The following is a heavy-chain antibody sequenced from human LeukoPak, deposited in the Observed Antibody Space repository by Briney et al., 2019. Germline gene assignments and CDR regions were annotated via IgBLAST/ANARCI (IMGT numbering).Heavy chain of an antibody. CDR2: ISSSSSYI. Sequence: GGSLRLSCAASGVTFSSYSMNWVRQAPGKGLEWVSSISSSSSYIYYADSVKGRFTISRDNAKDSLYLQMNSLRAEDTAVYYCATTYCTDGVCPWGQGTLVTVSS. J-gene: IGHJ5*02. D-gene: IGHD2-8*01. CDR1: GVTFSSYS. V-gene: IGHV3-21*01. CDR3: ATTYCTDGVCP.